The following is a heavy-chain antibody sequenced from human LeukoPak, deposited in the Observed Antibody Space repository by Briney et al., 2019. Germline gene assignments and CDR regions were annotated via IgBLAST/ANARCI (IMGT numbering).Heavy chain of an antibody. Sequence: GASVKVSCKASGYTFTSYDISWVRQAPGQGLEWMGWISAYNGNTNYAQKLQGRVTMTTDTSTSTAYMELRSLRSDDTAVYYCARVGYYDSSGYYYLPDYWGQGTLVTVSS. V-gene: IGHV1-18*01. D-gene: IGHD3-22*01. CDR1: GYTFTSYD. CDR2: ISAYNGNT. CDR3: ARVGYYDSSGYYYLPDY. J-gene: IGHJ4*02.